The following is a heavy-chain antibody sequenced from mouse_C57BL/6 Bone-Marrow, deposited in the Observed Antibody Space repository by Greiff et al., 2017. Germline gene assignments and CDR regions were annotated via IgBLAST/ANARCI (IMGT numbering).Heavy chain of an antibody. CDR2: IWGGGST. D-gene: IGHD1-1*01. J-gene: IGHJ4*01. CDR3: AKLSSVEGYAMAY. V-gene: IGHV2-9*01. Sequence: VMLVESGPGLVAPSQSLSITCTVSGFSLTSYGVDWVRQPPGTGLEWLGVIWGGGSTNYNSALMSRLSISKDNSKSQVFLKMNSLQTDDTAMYYCAKLSSVEGYAMAYWGQGTSVTVSS. CDR1: GFSLTSYG.